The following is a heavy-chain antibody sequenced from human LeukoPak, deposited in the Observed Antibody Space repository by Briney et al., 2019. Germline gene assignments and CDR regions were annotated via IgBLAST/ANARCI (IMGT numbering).Heavy chain of an antibody. J-gene: IGHJ4*02. CDR3: ARVPQGSSWPYYFDY. Sequence: ASVKVSCKASGGXFSTYAISWVRQAPGQGLEWVGRIVPILGTANYAQNFQGRVTITADRSTTTAYMELSSLRSEDTAVYYCARVPQGSSWPYYFDYWGQGTLVTVSS. CDR2: IVPILGTA. CDR1: GGXFSTYA. V-gene: IGHV1-69*04. D-gene: IGHD6-13*01.